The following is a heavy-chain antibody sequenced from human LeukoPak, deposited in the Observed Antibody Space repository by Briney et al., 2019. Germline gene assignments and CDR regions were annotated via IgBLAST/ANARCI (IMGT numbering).Heavy chain of an antibody. J-gene: IGHJ5*02. D-gene: IGHD7-27*01. CDR1: GFTFSNYG. V-gene: IGHV3-30*02. CDR2: IRYDGSVK. Sequence: PGGSLRLSCAASGFTFSNYGMHWVRQAPGKGLEWVAFIRYDGSVKTYADSVKGRFTISRDNSKNTLYLQMNSLRVQDTALYYCAKTNTELGTNWFDPWGQGTLVTVSS. CDR3: AKTNTELGTNWFDP.